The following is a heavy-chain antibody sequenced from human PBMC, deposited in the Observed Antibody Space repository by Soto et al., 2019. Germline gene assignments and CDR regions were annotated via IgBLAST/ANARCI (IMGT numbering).Heavy chain of an antibody. CDR2: IYWNDDK. CDR1: RFSLSTSGLG. V-gene: IGHV2-5*01. CDR3: AHRRGQAAAGTGWFDP. Sequence: SAPTPVNPTQTLTLTCTFTRFSLSTSGLGVGWIRQTLGKALDWLALIYWNDDKRYSPSLXSRLTITKDTSKNQVVLTMTNMDPVDTATYYCAHRRGQAAAGTGWFDPGGQGTLVTVSS. D-gene: IGHD6-13*01. J-gene: IGHJ5*02.